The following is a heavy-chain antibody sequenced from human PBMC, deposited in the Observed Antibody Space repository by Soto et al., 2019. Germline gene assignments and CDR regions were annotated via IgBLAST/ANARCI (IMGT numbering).Heavy chain of an antibody. V-gene: IGHV3-30*18. CDR2: ISYDGSNK. CDR3: AKVPSSSWYPYFDY. Sequence: QVQLVESGGGVVQPGRSLRLSCAASGFTFSSYGMHWVRQAPGKGLEWVAVISYDGSNKYYADSVKGRFTISRDNSKNTLYLQMNSLRAEDTAVYYCAKVPSSSWYPYFDYWGQGTLVTVSS. J-gene: IGHJ4*02. D-gene: IGHD6-13*01. CDR1: GFTFSSYG.